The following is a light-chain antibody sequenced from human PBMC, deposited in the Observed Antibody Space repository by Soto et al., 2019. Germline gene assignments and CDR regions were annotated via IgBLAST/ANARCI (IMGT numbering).Light chain of an antibody. CDR1: NVGNKA. CDR3: AIWDDSVDGWV. J-gene: IGLJ3*02. Sequence: VLTQPPSVSEAPGQRVTISCSGSNVGNKAVNWYQQLPGKAPKLLLYYDDMLSSGVSDRFSGSKSGTSASLAISGLQNDDDGDYYCAIWDDSVDGWVFGGGTQLTV. V-gene: IGLV1-36*01. CDR2: YDD.